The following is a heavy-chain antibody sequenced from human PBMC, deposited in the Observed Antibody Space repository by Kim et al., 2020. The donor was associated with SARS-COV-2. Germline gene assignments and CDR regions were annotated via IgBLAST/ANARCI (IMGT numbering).Heavy chain of an antibody. CDR3: ARTKRITIFGVVQWFDP. D-gene: IGHD3-3*01. CDR2: IYYSGST. CDR1: GGSISSGDYY. Sequence: SETLSLTCTVSGGSISSGDYYWSWIRQPPGKGLEWIGYIYYSGSTYYNPSLKSRVTISVDTSKNQFSLKLSSVTAADTAVYYCARTKRITIFGVVQWFDPWGKGTLVTVS. V-gene: IGHV4-30-4*01. J-gene: IGHJ5*02.